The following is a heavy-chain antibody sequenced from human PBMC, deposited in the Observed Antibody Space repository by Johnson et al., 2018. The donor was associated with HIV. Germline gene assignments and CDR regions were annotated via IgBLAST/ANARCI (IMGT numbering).Heavy chain of an antibody. V-gene: IGHV3-66*02. CDR3: ARLTWDQNRGWDAFDI. Sequence: VQLVESGGGLVQPGGSLRLSCAASGFTVSSNYMSWVRQAPGMGLQWVAGIYSGGGTQYADSVKGRFAISRDNSKNTLYLQMNSLRPEDTAVYYCARLTWDQNRGWDAFDIWGQGTMVTVSS. CDR1: GFTVSSNY. D-gene: IGHD1-26*01. CDR2: IYSGGGT. J-gene: IGHJ3*02.